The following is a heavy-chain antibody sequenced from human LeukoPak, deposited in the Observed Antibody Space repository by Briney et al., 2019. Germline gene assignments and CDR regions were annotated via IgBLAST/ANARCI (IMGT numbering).Heavy chain of an antibody. Sequence: GESLKISCKGSGYIFTSYWIGWVRQMPGKGPELMGIIYPGDSDTRYSPSFQGQVTISADKSISTAYLQWSSLKASDTAMYYCASHSSSWYEYYFDYWGQGTLVTVSS. CDR1: GYIFTSYW. V-gene: IGHV5-51*01. D-gene: IGHD6-13*01. CDR3: ASHSSSWYEYYFDY. J-gene: IGHJ4*02. CDR2: IYPGDSDT.